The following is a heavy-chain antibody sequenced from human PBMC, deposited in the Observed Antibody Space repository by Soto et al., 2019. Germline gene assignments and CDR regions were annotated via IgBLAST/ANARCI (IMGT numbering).Heavy chain of an antibody. Sequence: SETLSLTCAVSGGSISSSNWWSWVRQPPGKGLEWIGDIYHNGSTNYNPSLKSRVTISVDTSKRQFSLDLSSVTAADTAMYYCAGLQIYDSRAAPTPIFHPWGLGAMVTVSS. CDR3: AGLQIYDSRAAPTPIFHP. J-gene: IGHJ1*01. CDR2: IYHNGST. CDR1: GGSISSSNW. V-gene: IGHV4-4*02. D-gene: IGHD3-22*01.